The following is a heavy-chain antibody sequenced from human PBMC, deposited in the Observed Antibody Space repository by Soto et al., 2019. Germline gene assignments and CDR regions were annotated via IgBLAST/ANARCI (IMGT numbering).Heavy chain of an antibody. CDR2: IHRSRGT. CDR1: GGSINTDSW. V-gene: IGHV4-4*02. Sequence: QVQLQESGPGLVSPSGTLSLTCAVSGGSINTDSWWTWVRQPPGKGLEWIGEIHRSRGTNYNSSLKSRVTISIDRSTNHFSLRLYSVTAADTAVYYCASREEARPFWGQGTLVTVSS. CDR3: ASREEARPF. D-gene: IGHD6-6*01. J-gene: IGHJ4*02.